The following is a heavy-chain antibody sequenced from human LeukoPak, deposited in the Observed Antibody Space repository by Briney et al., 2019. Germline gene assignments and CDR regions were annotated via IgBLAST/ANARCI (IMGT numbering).Heavy chain of an antibody. CDR2: IRYDGSNK. CDR1: GFTFSTFG. V-gene: IGHV3-30*02. D-gene: IGHD3-10*01. Sequence: PGGSLRLSCAASGFAASGFTFSTFGMHWVRQAPGKGLEWVAFIRYDGSNKYYADSVQGRFIIFRDNSKNILYIQMNSLRPEDTAIYYCAKLFESETYNNFFHYWGQGTWSPSSQ. CDR3: AKLFESETYNNFFHY. J-gene: IGHJ4*02.